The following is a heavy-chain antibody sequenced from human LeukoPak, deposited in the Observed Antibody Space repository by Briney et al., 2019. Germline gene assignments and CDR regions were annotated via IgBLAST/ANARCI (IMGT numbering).Heavy chain of an antibody. J-gene: IGHJ3*02. CDR2: INAGNGNT. V-gene: IGHV1-3*01. Sequence: ASVKVSCKASGYNFASHTIHWVRQAPGQSLEWMGWINAGNGNTKYSQKFQGRVTTSRDTSASTAYMELSSPRSEDTAVFYCARDRRYYVSGGKDGFDIWGQGTMVTVSS. D-gene: IGHD3-10*01. CDR1: GYNFASHT. CDR3: ARDRRYYVSGGKDGFDI.